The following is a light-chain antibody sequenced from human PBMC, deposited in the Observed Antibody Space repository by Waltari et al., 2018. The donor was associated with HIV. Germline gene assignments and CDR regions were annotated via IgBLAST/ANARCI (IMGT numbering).Light chain of an antibody. Sequence: QSAVTQPPSVSAAPGQSVTISCSGANSNIGSNSVSWYQHVPGAAPKLLVNAMNERPSALRDRFSGSKSGTSATLVISGLQTGDEADYYCGAWDNRLGSWVFGGGTKLTVL. CDR2: AMN. J-gene: IGLJ3*02. V-gene: IGLV1-51*01. CDR1: NSNIGSNS. CDR3: GAWDNRLGSWV.